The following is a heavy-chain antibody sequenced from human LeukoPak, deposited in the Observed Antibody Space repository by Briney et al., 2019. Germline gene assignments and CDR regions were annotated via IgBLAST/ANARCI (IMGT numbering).Heavy chain of an antibody. Sequence: SETLSLTCSVSGGSISNHYWSWIRQPPGKGLEWIGHIYYSGNTNYNASLKSRVTISIDTSKNQFSLKLSSVTAADTAVYYCARGGRAVYKRRFDPWGQGTLVTVSS. D-gene: IGHD1-1*01. CDR1: GGSISNHY. J-gene: IGHJ5*02. V-gene: IGHV4-59*11. CDR2: IYYSGNT. CDR3: ARGGRAVYKRRFDP.